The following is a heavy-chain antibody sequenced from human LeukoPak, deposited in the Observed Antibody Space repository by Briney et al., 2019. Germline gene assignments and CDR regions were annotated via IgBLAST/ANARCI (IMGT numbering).Heavy chain of an antibody. CDR2: ISGSGGST. CDR1: GFTFSSYW. V-gene: IGHV3-23*01. CDR3: AKDKLSGSYMDYFDY. J-gene: IGHJ4*02. Sequence: PGGSLRLSCAASGFTFSSYWMRWLRQAPGKGLEWVSAISGSGGSTYYADSVKGRFTISRDNSKNTLYLQMNSLRAEDTAVYYCAKDKLSGSYMDYFDYWGQGTLVTVSS. D-gene: IGHD1-26*01.